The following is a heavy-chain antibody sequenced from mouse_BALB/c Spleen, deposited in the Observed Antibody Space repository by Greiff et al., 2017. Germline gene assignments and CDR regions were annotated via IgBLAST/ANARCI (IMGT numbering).Heavy chain of an antibody. CDR2: IWTGGGT. V-gene: IGHV2-9-2*01. Sequence: QVQLKESGPGLVAPSQSLSITCTVSGFSLTSYDISWIRQPPGKGLEWLGVIWTGGGTNYNSAFMSRLSISKDNSKSQVFLKMNSLQTDDTAIYYCVRRSWYFDVWGAGTTVTVSS. J-gene: IGHJ1*01. CDR1: GFSLTSYD. CDR3: VRRSWYFDV.